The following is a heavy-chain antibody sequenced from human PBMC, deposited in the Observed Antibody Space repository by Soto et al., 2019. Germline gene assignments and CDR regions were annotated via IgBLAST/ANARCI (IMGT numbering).Heavy chain of an antibody. V-gene: IGHV1-46*01. J-gene: IGHJ4*02. D-gene: IGHD2-15*01. CDR2: INPSGGST. CDR3: ASSTVVAPLDY. Sequence: QVQLVQSGAEVKKPGASVKVSCKASGYTFTSYYMHWVRQAPGQGLEWMGMINPSGGSTSFAQKFLGRLTMTRDTSASTVYMELSSLRSGDTAVYYCASSTVVAPLDYWGQGTLVTVSS. CDR1: GYTFTSYY.